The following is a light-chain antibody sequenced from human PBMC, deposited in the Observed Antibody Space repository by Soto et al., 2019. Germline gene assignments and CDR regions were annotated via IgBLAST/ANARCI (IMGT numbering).Light chain of an antibody. CDR2: GAS. J-gene: IGKJ4*01. Sequence: EIVLTQSPGTLALSPGERATLSCRASQSVSSSYLAWYQQKPGQAPRLLIYGASSRATGIPDRFSGSGSGTDFTLTISRLEPEHFAVYYCQQYGSSPLTFGGGTKVEI. CDR1: QSVSSSY. CDR3: QQYGSSPLT. V-gene: IGKV3-20*01.